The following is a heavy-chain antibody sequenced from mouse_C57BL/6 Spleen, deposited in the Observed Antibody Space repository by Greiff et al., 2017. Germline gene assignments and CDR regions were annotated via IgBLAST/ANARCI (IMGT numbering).Heavy chain of an antibody. J-gene: IGHJ3*01. Sequence: VQLQQSGPELVKPGASVKISCKASGYTFTDYYMNWVKQSHGKSLEWIGDINPNNGGTSYNQKFKGKATLTVDKSSSTAYMELRSLTSEASAVYYCARGKGLPFAYWGQGTLVTVSA. CDR2: INPNNGGT. CDR3: ARGKGLPFAY. CDR1: GYTFTDYY. V-gene: IGHV1-26*01.